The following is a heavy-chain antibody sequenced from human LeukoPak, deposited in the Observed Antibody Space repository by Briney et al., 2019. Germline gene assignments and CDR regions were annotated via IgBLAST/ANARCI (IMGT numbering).Heavy chain of an antibody. CDR2: IKYYGGEK. CDR1: GFTFSNYW. Sequence: GGSLRLSCAASGFTFSNYWMSWVRQAPGKGLEWVANIKYYGGEKYYADSVRGRFTISRDNARSSLYLQMNSLRAEDTAVYYCASALPADHFDFWGQGTLVTVSS. J-gene: IGHJ4*02. D-gene: IGHD1-14*01. V-gene: IGHV3-7*01. CDR3: ASALPADHFDF.